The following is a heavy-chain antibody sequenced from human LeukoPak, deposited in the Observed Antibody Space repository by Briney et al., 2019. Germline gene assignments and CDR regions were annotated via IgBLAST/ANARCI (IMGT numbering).Heavy chain of an antibody. CDR1: GGSISSYY. CDR2: IYYSGST. Sequence: SETLSLTCTVSGGSISSYYWSWIRQPPGKGLEWIGYIYYSGSTNYNPSLKSRVTISVDTSKNQFSLKLSSVTAADTAVYYCARTSSLIAAAGTEFDYWGQGTLVTVSS. D-gene: IGHD6-13*01. J-gene: IGHJ4*02. V-gene: IGHV4-59*12. CDR3: ARTSSLIAAAGTEFDY.